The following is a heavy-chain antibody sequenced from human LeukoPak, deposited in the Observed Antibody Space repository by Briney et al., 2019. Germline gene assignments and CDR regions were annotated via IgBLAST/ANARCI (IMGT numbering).Heavy chain of an antibody. D-gene: IGHD2-15*01. Sequence: GGSLRLSCAASGFTFSSYAMSWVRQAPGKGLEWVSAISGSGGSTYYADSVKGRFTISRDNSKNTLYLQMNSLRAEDTAVYYCATANYYYYYMDVWGKGTTVTVSS. CDR1: GFTFSSYA. V-gene: IGHV3-23*01. CDR3: ATANYYYYYMDV. J-gene: IGHJ6*03. CDR2: ISGSGGST.